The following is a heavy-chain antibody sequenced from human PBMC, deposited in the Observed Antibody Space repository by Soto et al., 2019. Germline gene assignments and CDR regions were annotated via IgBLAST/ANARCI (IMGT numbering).Heavy chain of an antibody. CDR3: ARGAYGRYYMDV. CDR2: ISYDGSNK. J-gene: IGHJ6*03. Sequence: PGGSLRLSCAASGFTFSSYGMHWVRQAPGKGLEWVAVISYDGSNKYYADSVKGRFTISRDNSKNTLYLQMNSLRAEDTAVYYCARGAYGRYYMDVWGKGTTVTVSS. V-gene: IGHV3-30*03. CDR1: GFTFSSYG. D-gene: IGHD3-16*01.